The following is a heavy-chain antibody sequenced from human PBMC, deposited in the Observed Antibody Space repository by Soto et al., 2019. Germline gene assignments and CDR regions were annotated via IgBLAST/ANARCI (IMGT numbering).Heavy chain of an antibody. Sequence: KLPETLSLTCTVSGGSITSSIYSWGWVRQPPGKGLEWIATFYYSENTHYNPSLESRVTISVDTSKNQFSLKLSSVTAADTAVYYCARLGGHCSSSSCFGFYVMGVWGQGTTVTVSS. CDR1: GGSITSSIYS. CDR2: FYYSENT. D-gene: IGHD2-2*01. CDR3: ARLGGHCSSSSCFGFYVMGV. V-gene: IGHV4-39*01. J-gene: IGHJ6*02.